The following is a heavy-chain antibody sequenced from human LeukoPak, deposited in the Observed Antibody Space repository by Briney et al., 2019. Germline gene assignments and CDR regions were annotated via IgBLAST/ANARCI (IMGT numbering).Heavy chain of an antibody. CDR1: GFTFSSYS. CDR3: ARGIAVAGTDFDY. D-gene: IGHD6-19*01. J-gene: IGHJ4*02. CDR2: ITSSSSTI. Sequence: GGSLRLSCAASGFTFSSYSMNWVRQAPGKGLEWVSYITSSSSTIYYADSVKGRFTLSRDNAKNSLYLQMNSLRDEDTAVYYCARGIAVAGTDFDYWGQGTLVTVSS. V-gene: IGHV3-48*02.